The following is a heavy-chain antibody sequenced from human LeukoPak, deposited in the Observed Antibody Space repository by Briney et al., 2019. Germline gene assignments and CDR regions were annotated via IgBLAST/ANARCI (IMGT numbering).Heavy chain of an antibody. Sequence: PGGSLRLSCAASGFAVSSNHMDWVRQAPEKGQEWVSVIFNGGSTYYADSVKGRFTISRDNSKNTLYLQMNTLRAEDTAVYYCAKQAGTVYSNFDYWGQGTLVTVSS. V-gene: IGHV3-53*01. J-gene: IGHJ4*02. CDR1: GFAVSSNH. CDR2: IFNGGST. CDR3: AKQAGTVYSNFDY. D-gene: IGHD4-11*01.